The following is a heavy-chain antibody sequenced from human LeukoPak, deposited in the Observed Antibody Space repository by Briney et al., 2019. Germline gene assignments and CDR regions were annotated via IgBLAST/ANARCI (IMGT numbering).Heavy chain of an antibody. J-gene: IGHJ3*02. D-gene: IGHD6-13*01. Sequence: GASVKVSCKASGYTFTSYGISWVRQAPGQGLEWMGWISAYNGSTNYAQKLQGRVTMTTDTSTSTAYMELRSLRSDDTAVYYCARDLYSSSWYGAFDIWGQGTMVTVSS. CDR1: GYTFTSYG. V-gene: IGHV1-18*01. CDR2: ISAYNGST. CDR3: ARDLYSSSWYGAFDI.